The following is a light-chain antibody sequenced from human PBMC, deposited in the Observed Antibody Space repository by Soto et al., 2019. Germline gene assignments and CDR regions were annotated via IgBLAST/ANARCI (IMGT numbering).Light chain of an antibody. V-gene: IGKV3-20*01. J-gene: IGKJ1*01. CDR3: HQYGSSPET. CDR2: GAS. Sequence: EIVLTQSPGTLSLSPGERATLSCRASQSVSSSYLAWYQQKPGQAPRLLIYGASSRATGIPDRFSGSGSGTDFNLTISRLEPEDFAVYYCHQYGSSPETFGQGTKVEI. CDR1: QSVSSSY.